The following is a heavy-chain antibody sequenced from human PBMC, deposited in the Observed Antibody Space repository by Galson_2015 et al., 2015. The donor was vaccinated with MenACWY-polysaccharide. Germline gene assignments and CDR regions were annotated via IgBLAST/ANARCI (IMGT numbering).Heavy chain of an antibody. CDR1: GFTISPNG. D-gene: IGHD2/OR15-2a*01. Sequence: SLRLSCAASGFTISPNGMHWVRQAPGKGLEWVAFIQYDGGTKNFVDSVKGRFTISRDNSKDTLFLQMNNLRPEDMAVYYCARGIDYGMDVWGQGTTVAVSS. J-gene: IGHJ6*02. CDR2: IQYDGGTK. CDR3: ARGIDYGMDV. V-gene: IGHV3-30*02.